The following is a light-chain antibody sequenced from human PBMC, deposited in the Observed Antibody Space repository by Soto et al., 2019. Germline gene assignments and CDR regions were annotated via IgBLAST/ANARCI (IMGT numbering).Light chain of an antibody. Sequence: EIVMTQSPATLSVSPGARATLSCRASQSVSSNLAWYQQKPGQAPRLLIYGASTRATGIPARFSGSGSGTEFTLTISSLQSEDFAVYYCQQYNNCSRTFGQGTKVDIK. V-gene: IGKV3-15*01. CDR2: GAS. CDR1: QSVSSN. CDR3: QQYNNCSRT. J-gene: IGKJ1*01.